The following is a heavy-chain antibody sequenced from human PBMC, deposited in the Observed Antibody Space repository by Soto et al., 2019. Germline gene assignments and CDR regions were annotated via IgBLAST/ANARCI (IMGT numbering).Heavy chain of an antibody. CDR1: GFTFSSYA. V-gene: IGHV3-23*01. J-gene: IGHJ4*02. Sequence: GGSLRLSCAASGFTFSSYAMSWVRQAPGKGLEWVSAISGSGGSTYYADSVKGRFTISRDNSKNTLYLQMNSLRAEDTAVYYCAIIFVVVPAAMGGSFDYWGQGTLVTVSS. CDR2: ISGSGGST. D-gene: IGHD2-2*01. CDR3: AIIFVVVPAAMGGSFDY.